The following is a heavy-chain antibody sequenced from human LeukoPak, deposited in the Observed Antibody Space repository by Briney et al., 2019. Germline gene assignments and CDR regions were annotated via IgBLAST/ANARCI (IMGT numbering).Heavy chain of an antibody. V-gene: IGHV4-4*07. CDR1: GGSISSYY. Sequence: PSETLSLTCTASGGSISSYYWSWIRQPAGKGLEWIGRIYTSGSTNYNPSLKSRVTMSVDTSKNQFSLKLSSVTAADTAVYYCARVFPDFDQLYYYYGMDVWGQGTTVTVSS. D-gene: IGHD3-3*01. CDR2: IYTSGST. J-gene: IGHJ6*02. CDR3: ARVFPDFDQLYYYYGMDV.